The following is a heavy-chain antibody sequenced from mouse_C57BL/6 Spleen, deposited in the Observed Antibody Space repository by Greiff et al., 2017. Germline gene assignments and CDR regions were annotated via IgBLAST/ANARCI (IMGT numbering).Heavy chain of an antibody. CDR2: FSGGGGNT. CDR3: ASQGYYGSSSHYYAMDY. Sequence: EVQGVESGGGLVKPGGSLKLSCAASGFPFSSYPMSWVRQPPEQRLEWVATFSGGGGNTYYPDSVKGRFTISRDNANNALYLQMSSLRSEDTALYYCASQGYYGSSSHYYAMDYWGQGTSVTVSS. CDR1: GFPFSSYP. J-gene: IGHJ4*01. D-gene: IGHD1-1*01. V-gene: IGHV5-9*01.